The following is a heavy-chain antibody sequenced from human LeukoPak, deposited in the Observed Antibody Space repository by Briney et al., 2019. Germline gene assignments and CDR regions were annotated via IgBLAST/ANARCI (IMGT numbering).Heavy chain of an antibody. CDR1: GGSFSNADYY. Sequence: PSETLSLTCTVSGGSFSNADYYWSWIRHPPGKTLEWIGYIYHTGSNNYKYSLKCRVTISLDTSKNQFSLKLSSVTAADTAVYYCAREARGGLRSPFDYWGQGTLVTVSS. CDR3: AREARGGLRSPFDY. CDR2: IYHTGSN. J-gene: IGHJ4*02. V-gene: IGHV4-61*08. D-gene: IGHD3-10*01.